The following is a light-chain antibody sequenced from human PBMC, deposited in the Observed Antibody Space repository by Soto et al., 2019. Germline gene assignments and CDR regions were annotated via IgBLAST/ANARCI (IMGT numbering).Light chain of an antibody. CDR3: QQYNKWPRT. CDR2: GAS. J-gene: IGKJ2*01. V-gene: IGKV3-15*01. CDR1: QSVSSN. Sequence: ESVLTQSPGTLSLSPGERATLSCRAGQSVSSNYLAWYQQKPGQAPRLLIYGASTRATGIPARFSGSGSGTEFTLTISSLQSEDFAVYYCQQYNKWPRTFGQGTKVDI.